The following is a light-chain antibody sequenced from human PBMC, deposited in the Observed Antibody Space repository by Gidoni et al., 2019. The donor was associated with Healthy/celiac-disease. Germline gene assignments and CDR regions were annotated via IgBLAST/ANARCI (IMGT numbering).Light chain of an antibody. CDR3: AAWDDSLNGLV. Sequence: QSVLPQPHSASGNPGQRVTISCSGSRSNIRSSTVNRYQQLPGKSPKLLIYSNNQRPPVVPYRFSGAKSGTSASLAISGLQSEDEAYYYCAAWDDSLNGLVFGGGTKLTVL. CDR1: RSNIRSST. CDR2: SNN. J-gene: IGLJ3*02. V-gene: IGLV1-44*01.